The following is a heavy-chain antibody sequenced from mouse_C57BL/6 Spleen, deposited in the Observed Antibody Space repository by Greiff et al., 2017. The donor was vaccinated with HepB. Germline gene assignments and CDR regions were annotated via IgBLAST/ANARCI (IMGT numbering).Heavy chain of an antibody. CDR3: ARRSSSYAMDY. Sequence: VKLMESGPELVKPGASVKISFKASGYAFSSSWMNWVKQRPGKGLEWIGRIYPGDGDTNYNGKFKGKATLTADKSSSTAYMQLSSLTSEDSAVYFCARRSSSYAMDYWGQGTSVTVSS. D-gene: IGHD1-1*01. J-gene: IGHJ4*01. CDR1: GYAFSSSW. V-gene: IGHV1-82*01. CDR2: IYPGDGDT.